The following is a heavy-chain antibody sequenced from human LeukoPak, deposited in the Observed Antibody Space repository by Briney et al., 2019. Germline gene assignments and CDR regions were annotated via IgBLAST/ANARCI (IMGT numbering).Heavy chain of an antibody. CDR1: GDTFRHD. CDR3: ARGRSSWFFDY. CDR2: MNADNGNR. V-gene: IGHV1-8*01. Sequence: GASVKVSCKGSGDTFRHDTEWVRQAPGQGLEWMGWMNADNGNRGYAHKFQGRVTMTMDPSISTAYLELRSLTSEDTAVYYCARGRSSWFFDYWGQGTLLIVSS. J-gene: IGHJ4*01. D-gene: IGHD6-13*01.